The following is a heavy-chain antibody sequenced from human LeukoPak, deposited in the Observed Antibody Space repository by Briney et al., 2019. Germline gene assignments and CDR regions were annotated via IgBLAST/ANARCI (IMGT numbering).Heavy chain of an antibody. CDR3: TWSGLKIES. CDR1: GFTFSTYA. Sequence: GGSLRLSCAASGFTFSTYAMSWVRQAPGKGLEWVSDINGSGGSTYYADSVKGRFTISRDNSKNTLFLQMNSLKTEDTALYYCTWSGLKIESWGQGTLVTVSS. CDR2: INGSGGST. D-gene: IGHD3-3*01. J-gene: IGHJ4*02. V-gene: IGHV3-23*01.